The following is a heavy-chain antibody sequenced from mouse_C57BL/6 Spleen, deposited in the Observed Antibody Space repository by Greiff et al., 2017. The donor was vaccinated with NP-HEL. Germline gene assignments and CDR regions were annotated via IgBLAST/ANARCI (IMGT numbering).Heavy chain of an antibody. J-gene: IGHJ4*01. CDR1: GFTFSDYG. Sequence: KLVESGGGLVKPGGSLKLSCAASGFTFSDYGMHWVRQAPEKGLEWVAYISSGSSTIYYADTVKGRFTISRDNAKNTLFLQMTSLRSEDTAMYYCATGFYAMDYWGQGTSVTVSS. V-gene: IGHV5-17*01. CDR3: ATGFYAMDY. D-gene: IGHD2-2*01. CDR2: ISSGSSTI.